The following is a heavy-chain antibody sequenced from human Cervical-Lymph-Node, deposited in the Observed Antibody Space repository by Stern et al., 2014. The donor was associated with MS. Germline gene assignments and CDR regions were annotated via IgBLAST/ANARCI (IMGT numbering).Heavy chain of an antibody. CDR1: GYTFTSYW. CDR2: IFPGGSDI. V-gene: IGHV5-51*01. CDR3: ARQRYFDY. J-gene: IGHJ4*02. Sequence: VQLVQSGPEVKRPGESLKISCQASGYTFTSYWIGWVRQMPGKGLEWIAIIFPGGSDIRYSPSFQGQVTISAAKSSSPAYLQWNNLKASDTAIYYCARQRYFDYWGQGTLVTVSS.